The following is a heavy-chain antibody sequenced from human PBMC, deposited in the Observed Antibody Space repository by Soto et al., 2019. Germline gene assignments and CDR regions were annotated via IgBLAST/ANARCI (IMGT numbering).Heavy chain of an antibody. Sequence: PSETLSLTCTVSGGSISSYYWSWIRQPPGKGLEWIGYIYYSGSTNYNPSLKSRVTVSVDTSKNQFSLKLSSVTAADTAVYYCAGTRHDYIWGSYRPWGQGTLVTVSS. CDR1: GGSISSYY. D-gene: IGHD3-16*02. CDR3: AGTRHDYIWGSYRP. V-gene: IGHV4-59*08. J-gene: IGHJ5*02. CDR2: IYYSGST.